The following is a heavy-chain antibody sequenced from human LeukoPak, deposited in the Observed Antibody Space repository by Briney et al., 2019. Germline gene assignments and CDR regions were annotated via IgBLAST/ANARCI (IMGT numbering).Heavy chain of an antibody. CDR2: ISYDGSNK. D-gene: IGHD3-22*01. CDR3: AKDRLLLYYYDSLSY. V-gene: IGHV3-30*18. J-gene: IGHJ4*02. CDR1: GFTFSSYG. Sequence: PGGSLRLSCAASGFTFSSYGMHWVRQAPGKGLEWVAVISYDGSNKYYADSVKGRFTISRDNSKNTLYLQMNSLRAEDTAVYYCAKDRLLLYYYDSLSYWGQGTLVTVSS.